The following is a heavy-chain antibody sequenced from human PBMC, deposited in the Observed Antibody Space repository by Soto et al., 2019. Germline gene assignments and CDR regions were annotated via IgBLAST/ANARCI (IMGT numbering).Heavy chain of an antibody. Sequence: SVKVSCKASGGTFSSYAISWVRQAPGQGLEWMGGIIPIFGTANYAQKFQGRVTITADESTSTAYMELSSLRSDDTAVYYCARGPRIYDFWSGYYNWFDPWGQGTLVTVSS. D-gene: IGHD3-3*01. J-gene: IGHJ5*02. V-gene: IGHV1-69*13. CDR1: GGTFSSYA. CDR2: IIPIFGTA. CDR3: ARGPRIYDFWSGYYNWFDP.